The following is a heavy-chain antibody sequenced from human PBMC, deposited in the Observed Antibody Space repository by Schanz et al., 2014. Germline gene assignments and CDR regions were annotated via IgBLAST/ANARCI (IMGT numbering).Heavy chain of an antibody. D-gene: IGHD2-2*01. CDR1: GFTFSSYW. V-gene: IGHV3-74*02. CDR3: SRSPDIVVVPAANDAFDI. CDR2: INSDGSST. J-gene: IGHJ3*02. Sequence: EVQLVESGGGLVKPGDSLRLSCAASGFTFSSYWMHWVRQAPGKGLVWVSHINSDGSSTSYADSVKGRFTISRDNAKNTLYLQMNSLRAEDTAVYFCSRSPDIVVVPAANDAFDIWGQGTMVTVSS.